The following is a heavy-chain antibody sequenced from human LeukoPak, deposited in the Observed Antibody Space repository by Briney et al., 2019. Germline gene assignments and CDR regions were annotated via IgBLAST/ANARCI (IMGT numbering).Heavy chain of an antibody. CDR2: IYTSGST. Sequence: PSETLSLTCTVSGGSISSYYWSWIRQPAGKGLEWIGRIYTSGSTNYNPSLKSRVTMSVDTSKNQFSLKPSSVTAADTAVYYCAREGDYVWGSYRFSHFDYWGQGTLVTVSS. J-gene: IGHJ4*02. CDR3: AREGDYVWGSYRFSHFDY. D-gene: IGHD3-16*02. V-gene: IGHV4-4*07. CDR1: GGSISSYY.